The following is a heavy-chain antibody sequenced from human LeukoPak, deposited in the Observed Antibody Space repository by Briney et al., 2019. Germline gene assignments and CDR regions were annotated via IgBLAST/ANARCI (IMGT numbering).Heavy chain of an antibody. Sequence: GGSLRLSCAASGFTFTNYAMTWVRQALGKGLEWVSGISGSGTTTYYADSVKGRVTISRDSSKNTVYLQMNRLRAEDTAVYFCAKDPAFGSGWPYGMDVWGRGTRVTV. CDR1: GFTFTNYA. J-gene: IGHJ6*02. D-gene: IGHD6-19*01. CDR2: ISGSGTTT. CDR3: AKDPAFGSGWPYGMDV. V-gene: IGHV3-23*01.